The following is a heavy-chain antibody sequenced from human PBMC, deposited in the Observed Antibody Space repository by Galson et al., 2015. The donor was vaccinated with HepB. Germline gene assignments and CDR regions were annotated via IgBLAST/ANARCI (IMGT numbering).Heavy chain of an antibody. D-gene: IGHD4/OR15-4a*01. J-gene: IGHJ5*02. CDR2: INPNSGGT. V-gene: IGHV1-2*02. CDR1: GYTFTGYS. CDR3: ARVVATTVARTGWFDP. Sequence: SVKVSCKASGYTFTGYSMNWVRQAPGQGLEWMGWINPNSGGTNYAQKFQGRVTMTRDTSISTAYMELSRLRSDDTAEYYCARVVATTVARTGWFDPWGQGTPVTVSS.